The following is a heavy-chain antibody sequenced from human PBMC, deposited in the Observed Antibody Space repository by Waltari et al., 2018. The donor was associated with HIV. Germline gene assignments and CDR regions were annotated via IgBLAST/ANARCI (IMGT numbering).Heavy chain of an antibody. CDR3: ARVLAYYYDSSAQGDAFDI. Sequence: ASGFTFSSYAMHWVRQAPGKGLEWVAVISYDGSNKYYADSVKGRFTISRDNSKNTLYLQMNSLRAEDTAVYYCARVLAYYYDSSAQGDAFDIWGQGKMVTVSS. CDR2: ISYDGSNK. V-gene: IGHV3-30*01. CDR1: GFTFSSYA. J-gene: IGHJ3*02. D-gene: IGHD3-22*01.